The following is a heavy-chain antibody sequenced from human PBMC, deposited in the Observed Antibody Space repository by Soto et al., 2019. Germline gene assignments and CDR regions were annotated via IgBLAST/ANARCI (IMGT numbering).Heavy chain of an antibody. CDR1: GFAFSSYA. J-gene: IGHJ4*02. V-gene: IGHV3-30*18. CDR2: ISYDGSNK. CDR3: AKDRMVSAYYFDS. D-gene: IGHD3-10*01. Sequence: QVQLVESGGGVVQPGRSLRLSCAASGFAFSSYAMHWVRQAPGKGLEWVAVISYDGSNKYYADSVKGRFTISRDNSKNTRNLQMNSLRAEDTAVYYCAKDRMVSAYYFDSWGQGTLVTVSS.